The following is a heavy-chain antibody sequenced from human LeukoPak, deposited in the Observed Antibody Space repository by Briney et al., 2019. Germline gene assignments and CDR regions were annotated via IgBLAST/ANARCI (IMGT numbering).Heavy chain of an antibody. CDR3: AREELLLWFGEINPFDY. CDR1: GFTVRRNE. CDR2: ISGGST. J-gene: IGHJ4*02. Sequence: GGSLRLSYAASGFTVRRNEMSWVGQAPGKGLEWVSSISGGSTHCADSRKGRFTISRDYSRNTLYLQMNSLRAEDTAVYYCAREELLLWFGEINPFDYWGQGTLVTVSS. D-gene: IGHD3-10*01. V-gene: IGHV3-38-3*01.